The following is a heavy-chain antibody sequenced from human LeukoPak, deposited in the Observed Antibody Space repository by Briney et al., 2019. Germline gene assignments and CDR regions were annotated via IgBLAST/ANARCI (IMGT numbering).Heavy chain of an antibody. CDR2: ISYSGST. D-gene: IGHD1-1*01. CDR1: GGSFSGYY. Sequence: SETLSLTCAVYGGSFSGYYWSWIRQPPGKGLEWIGSISYSGSTYYNPSLKSRVTISVDTSKNQFSLKLSSVTAADTALYYCATTPTGTTGADYWGQGTLVTVSS. CDR3: ATTPTGTTGADY. V-gene: IGHV4-34*01. J-gene: IGHJ4*02.